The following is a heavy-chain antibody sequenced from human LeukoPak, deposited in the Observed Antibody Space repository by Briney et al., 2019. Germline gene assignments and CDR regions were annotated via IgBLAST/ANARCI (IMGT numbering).Heavy chain of an antibody. D-gene: IGHD4-11*01. CDR1: GFTFDDYA. V-gene: IGHV3-9*01. CDR2: ISWNSGSI. CDR3: AKVPLASVSGAPFQH. J-gene: IGHJ1*01. Sequence: GGSLRLSCAASGFTFDDYAMHWVRQAPGKGLEWVSGISWNSGSIGYADSVKGRFTTSRDNAKNSLYLQMNSLRAEDTALYYCAKVPLASVSGAPFQHWGQGTLVTVSS.